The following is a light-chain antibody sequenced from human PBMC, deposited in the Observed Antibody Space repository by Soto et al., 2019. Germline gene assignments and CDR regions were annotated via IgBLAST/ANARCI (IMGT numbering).Light chain of an antibody. Sequence: QPVLTQSPSASASLGASVKLTCTLSSGHSNYAIAWHQQQPEKGPRYFMNLNSGGSHSKGDGIPDRFSGSSSGAERYLTISSLQSEAEADYYCQTWGTGIRVFGGGTKLTVL. CDR1: SGHSNYA. CDR3: QTWGTGIRV. CDR2: LNSGGSH. J-gene: IGLJ3*02. V-gene: IGLV4-69*01.